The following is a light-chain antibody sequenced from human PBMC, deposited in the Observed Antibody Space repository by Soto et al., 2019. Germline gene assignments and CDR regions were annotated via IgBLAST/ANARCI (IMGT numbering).Light chain of an antibody. J-gene: IGLJ2*01. Sequence: QSALTQPASVSGSPGQSITISCTGVSSDIATYKYISWYQHRPGKAPKLIIYDATNRPSGVSNRFSGSKSDNTASLTISGLQAEDEADYFCSSYARGTTLVVFGGGTKVTVL. V-gene: IGLV2-14*03. CDR2: DAT. CDR3: SSYARGTTLVV. CDR1: SSDIATYKY.